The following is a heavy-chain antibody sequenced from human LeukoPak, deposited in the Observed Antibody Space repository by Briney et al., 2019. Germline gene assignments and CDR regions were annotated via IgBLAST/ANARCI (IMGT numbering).Heavy chain of an antibody. Sequence: GSSVKVSCKASGGTFSSYAISWVRQAPGQGLEWMGGIIPIFGTANYAQKFQGRVTITTDESTSTAYMELSSLRSEDTAVYYCARRRVVTPFNPIYTFDIWGQGTMVTVSS. V-gene: IGHV1-69*05. CDR1: GGTFSSYA. CDR2: IIPIFGTA. CDR3: ARRRVVTPFNPIYTFDI. D-gene: IGHD4-23*01. J-gene: IGHJ3*02.